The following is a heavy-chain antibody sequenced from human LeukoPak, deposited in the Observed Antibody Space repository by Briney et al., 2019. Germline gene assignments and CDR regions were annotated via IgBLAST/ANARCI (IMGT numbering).Heavy chain of an antibody. V-gene: IGHV3-30-3*01. D-gene: IGHD3-3*01. CDR1: GFTFSSYA. CDR2: ISYDGSNK. Sequence: PGGPLRLSCAASGFTFSSYAMHWVRQAPGKGLEWVAVISYDGSNKYYADSVKGRFTISRDNSKNTLYLQMNSLRDEDTAVYYCARSRGDFWSGYSNYYYGMDVWGQGTTVTVSS. J-gene: IGHJ6*02. CDR3: ARSRGDFWSGYSNYYYGMDV.